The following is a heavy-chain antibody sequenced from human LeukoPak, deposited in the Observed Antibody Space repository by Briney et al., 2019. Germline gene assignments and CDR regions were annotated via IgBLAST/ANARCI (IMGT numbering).Heavy chain of an antibody. CDR3: ARFHSGPSGWYVLWYFDL. Sequence: PSETLSLTCTVSGGSVSSYYWSWIRQPPGKGLEWIGYIYSSENTKYNSSLESRVTISVDTSKNRFFLKLSSVTAADTAVYYCARFHSGPSGWYVLWYFDLWGRGTLVTVSS. CDR2: IYSSENT. D-gene: IGHD6-19*01. J-gene: IGHJ2*01. CDR1: GGSVSSYY. V-gene: IGHV4-4*09.